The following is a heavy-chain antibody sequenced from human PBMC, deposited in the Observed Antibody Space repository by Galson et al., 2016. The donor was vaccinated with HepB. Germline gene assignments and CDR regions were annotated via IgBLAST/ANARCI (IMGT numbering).Heavy chain of an antibody. J-gene: IGHJ6*02. CDR1: GHSFTNYY. CDR2: INPSSGTR. D-gene: IGHD3-3*01. V-gene: IGHV1-46*01. CDR3: AREVIDDFWGGYYGDDYFNAMDV. Sequence: SVKVSCKASGHSFTNYYIHWVRQAPGQGLEWMGVINPSSGTRNYAQRLQGRVTMTRDTSTNTVHMEVSSLRSEDTAVYYCAREVIDDFWGGYYGDDYFNAMDVWGQGTTVTVSS.